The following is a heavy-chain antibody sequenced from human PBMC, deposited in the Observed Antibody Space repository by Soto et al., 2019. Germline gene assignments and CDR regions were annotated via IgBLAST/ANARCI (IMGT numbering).Heavy chain of an antibody. V-gene: IGHV4-30-2*01. Sequence: SETLSLTCAVSGGSISSGGYSWSWIRQPPGKGLEWIGYIYHSGSTYYNPSLKSRVTISVDRSKNQFSLKLSSVTAADTAVYYCARQTSTCSSTSCYAGENTYYFDYWGQGTLVTVSS. CDR1: GGSISSGGYS. CDR2: IYHSGST. D-gene: IGHD2-2*01. CDR3: ARQTSTCSSTSCYAGENTYYFDY. J-gene: IGHJ4*02.